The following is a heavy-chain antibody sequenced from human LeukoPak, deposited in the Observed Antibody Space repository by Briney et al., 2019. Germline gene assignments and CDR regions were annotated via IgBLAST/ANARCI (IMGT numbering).Heavy chain of an antibody. Sequence: GGSLRLSCAASGFTFSSYWMSWVRQAPGKGLEWVANIKQDGSEKYYVDSVKGRFTISRDNANNSLYLQMNSLRAEDTAVYYCARKTYYDFWSGYHFDYWGQGTLVTVSS. CDR2: IKQDGSEK. CDR3: ARKTYYDFWSGYHFDY. J-gene: IGHJ4*02. D-gene: IGHD3-3*01. V-gene: IGHV3-7*01. CDR1: GFTFSSYW.